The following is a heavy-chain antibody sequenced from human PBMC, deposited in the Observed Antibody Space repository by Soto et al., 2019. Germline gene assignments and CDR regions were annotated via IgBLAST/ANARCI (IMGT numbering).Heavy chain of an antibody. D-gene: IGHD3-16*02. CDR1: GDSISNGHYY. CDR3: ASRYLY. J-gene: IGHJ4*02. V-gene: IGHV4-30-4*01. Sequence: SETLSLTCTVSGDSISNGHYYWSWIRQASGRGLEWIGYIDSIGSTYYNPSLKSRLTMSVDMSKNQFSLRLTSVTAADTAVYYCASRYLYWGQGLLVTVSS. CDR2: IDSIGST.